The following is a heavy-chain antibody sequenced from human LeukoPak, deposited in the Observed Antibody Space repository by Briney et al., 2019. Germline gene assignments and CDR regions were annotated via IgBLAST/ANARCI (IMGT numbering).Heavy chain of an antibody. CDR1: GFTFSNAW. CDR3: TTTMYGDPDWFDP. Sequence: GGSLRLSFAASGFTFSNAWMSWVRQAPGKGLEWVGRIKSKTDGGTTDYAAPVKGRFTISRDDSKNTLYLQMNSLKTEDTAVYYCTTTMYGDPDWFDPWGQGTLVTVSS. J-gene: IGHJ5*02. CDR2: IKSKTDGGTT. D-gene: IGHD4-17*01. V-gene: IGHV3-15*01.